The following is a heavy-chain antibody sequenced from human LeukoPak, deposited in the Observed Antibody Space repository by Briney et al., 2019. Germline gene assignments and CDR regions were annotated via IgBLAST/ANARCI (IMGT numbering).Heavy chain of an antibody. Sequence: GGSLRLSCVASGFTFSSYAMSWVRQAPGKGLEWEANIKTDGSEKYYVDSVKGRFTISRDNAKNSLYLQMNSLRAEDTAVYYCARDYTGYFPWGQGTLVIVSS. CDR1: GFTFSSYA. CDR3: ARDYTGYFP. V-gene: IGHV3-7*03. J-gene: IGHJ5*02. CDR2: IKTDGSEK. D-gene: IGHD3-9*01.